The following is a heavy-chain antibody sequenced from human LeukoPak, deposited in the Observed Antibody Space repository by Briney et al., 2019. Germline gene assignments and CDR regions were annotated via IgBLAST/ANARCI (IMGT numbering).Heavy chain of an antibody. Sequence: GGSLRLSCAASGFTFSSYWMSWVRQAPGKGLEWVSAISGSGGSTYYADSVKGRFTISRDNSKNTVHLQMNSLRVEDTAVYYCAKRRDYCSGGTCGSEYFQHWGQGTLVTVSS. J-gene: IGHJ1*01. D-gene: IGHD2-15*01. V-gene: IGHV3-23*01. CDR2: ISGSGGST. CDR1: GFTFSSYW. CDR3: AKRRDYCSGGTCGSEYFQH.